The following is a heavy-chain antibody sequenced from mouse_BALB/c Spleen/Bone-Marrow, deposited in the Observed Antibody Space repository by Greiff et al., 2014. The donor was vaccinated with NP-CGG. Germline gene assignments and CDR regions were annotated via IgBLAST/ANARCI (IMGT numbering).Heavy chain of an antibody. CDR2: INPSSGYT. CDR1: GYTFTSYT. CDR3: ARYRYDWYFDV. J-gene: IGHJ1*01. V-gene: IGHV1-4*01. D-gene: IGHD2-14*01. Sequence: QVQLQQSGAELARPGASVEMSCKASGYTFTSYTMHWVKQWPGQGLEWIGYINPSSGYTNYNQKFKDKATLTADKSSSTAYMQLSSLTSEDSAVYYCARYRYDWYFDVWGAGTTVTVSS.